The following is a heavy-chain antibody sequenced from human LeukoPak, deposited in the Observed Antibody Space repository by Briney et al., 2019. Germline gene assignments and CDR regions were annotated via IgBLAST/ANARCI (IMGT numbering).Heavy chain of an antibody. J-gene: IGHJ4*02. Sequence: GGSLRLSCAASGFTVSSNYMSWVRQAPGKGLEWVSVIYSGGSTYYADSVKGRFTISRDNSKNTLSLQIKPLRPSDTAVYYCASDSRSTICGVVTRRPGNDWGQGTLVTVSS. CDR3: ASDSRSTICGVVTRRPGND. D-gene: IGHD3-3*01. V-gene: IGHV3-66*02. CDR2: IYSGGST. CDR1: GFTVSSNY.